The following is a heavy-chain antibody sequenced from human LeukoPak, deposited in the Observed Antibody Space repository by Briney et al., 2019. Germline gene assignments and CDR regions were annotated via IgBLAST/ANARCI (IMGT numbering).Heavy chain of an antibody. CDR1: GFTFDDYA. CDR2: ISWNSGRI. Sequence: GGSLRLSCAASGFTFDDYAMHWVRQAPGKGLEWVSGISWNSGRIGYADSVKGRFTISRDNAKNSLYLQMNSLRVEDTALYYCAKDFYRLGEFDAFDNWGQGTMVIVSS. V-gene: IGHV3-9*01. CDR3: AKDFYRLGEFDAFDN. J-gene: IGHJ3*02. D-gene: IGHD3-16*01.